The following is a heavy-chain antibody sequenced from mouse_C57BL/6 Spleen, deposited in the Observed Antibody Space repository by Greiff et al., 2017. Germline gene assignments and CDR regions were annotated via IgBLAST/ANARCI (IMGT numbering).Heavy chain of an antibody. CDR3: AKRDWDGYFGG. D-gene: IGHD4-1*01. Sequence: QVQLQQPGAELVKPGASVKLSCKASGYTFTSYWMHWVKQRPGQGLEWIGMIHPNSCSTNYNEKFKSKATLTVDKSSSTAYMQLSSLTSEDSAVYYGAKRDWDGYFGGWGTGTTVTVSS. CDR1: GYTFTSYW. CDR2: IHPNSCST. J-gene: IGHJ1*03. V-gene: IGHV1-64*01.